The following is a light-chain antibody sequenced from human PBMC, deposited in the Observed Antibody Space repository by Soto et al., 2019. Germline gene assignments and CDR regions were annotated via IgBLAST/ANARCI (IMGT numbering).Light chain of an antibody. J-gene: IGKJ2*01. CDR3: QQRSDWQYT. V-gene: IGKV3-11*01. CDR1: QRITSY. Sequence: EVVLTQSPATLSLSPGERATLSCRASQRITSYLAWYQQKPGQAPRLLIYDATNRVAGVPARFSGSRSGTDFTRTISTLQPEDFAVYYCQQRSDWQYTFGQGTKVELK. CDR2: DAT.